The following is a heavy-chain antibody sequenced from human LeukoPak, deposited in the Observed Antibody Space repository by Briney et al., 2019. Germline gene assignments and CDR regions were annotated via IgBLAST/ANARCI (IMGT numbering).Heavy chain of an antibody. CDR3: ARAVGGSPGYYMDV. D-gene: IGHD1-26*01. CDR1: GFTFSSYS. V-gene: IGHV3-48*04. CDR2: ISSSSSTI. Sequence: GGSLRLSCAASGFTFSSYSMNWVRQAPGKGLEWVSYISSSSSTIYYADSVKGRFTISRDNAKNSLYLQMNSLRAEDTAVYYCARAVGGSPGYYMDVWGKGTTVTVSS. J-gene: IGHJ6*03.